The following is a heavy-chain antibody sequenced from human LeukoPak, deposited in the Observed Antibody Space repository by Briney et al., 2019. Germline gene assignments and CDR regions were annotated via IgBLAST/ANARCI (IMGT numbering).Heavy chain of an antibody. CDR1: GGSFSGYY. CDR3: ARGREYYDILTGYYKPPYYFDY. Sequence: PSETLSLTCAVYGGSFSGYYWSWIRQPPGKGLEWIGGINHSGSTNYNPSLKSRVTISVDTSKNQFSLKLSSVTAADTAVYYCARGREYYDILTGYYKPPYYFDYWGQGTLVTVSS. J-gene: IGHJ4*02. CDR2: INHSGST. D-gene: IGHD3-9*01. V-gene: IGHV4-34*01.